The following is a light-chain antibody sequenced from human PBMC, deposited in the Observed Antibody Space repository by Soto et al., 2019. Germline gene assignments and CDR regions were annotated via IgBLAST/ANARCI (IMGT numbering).Light chain of an antibody. CDR1: SSDVGGYNY. CDR3: ISYAGSTNHYV. J-gene: IGLJ1*01. V-gene: IGLV2-8*01. Sequence: QSALTQPPSASGSPGQSVTISCTGTSSDVGGYNYVSWYQQHPGKAPRLMIYEVSERPSGVPDRFSGFKSGNTASLTVSGLQAEDEADYYCISYAGSTNHYVFGTGTKLTVL. CDR2: EVS.